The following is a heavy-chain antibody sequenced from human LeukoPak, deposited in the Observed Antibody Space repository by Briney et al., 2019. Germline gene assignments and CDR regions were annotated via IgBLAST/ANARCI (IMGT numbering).Heavy chain of an antibody. Sequence: GGSLRLSCAASGSTFSNAWMSWVRQAPGKGREWVGRIKSNSDGGTAEYGAPVKGRFTISRDDSKNTLYLQMNSLKTEDTAVYHCTTVTALLLWGLDVWGQGTTVTVSS. CDR3: TTVTALLLWGLDV. CDR1: GSTFSNAW. J-gene: IGHJ6*02. V-gene: IGHV3-15*01. CDR2: IKSNSDGGTA. D-gene: IGHD2-15*01.